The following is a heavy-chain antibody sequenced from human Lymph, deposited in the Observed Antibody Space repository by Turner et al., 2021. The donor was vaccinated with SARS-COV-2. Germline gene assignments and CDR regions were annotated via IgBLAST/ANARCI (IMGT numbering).Heavy chain of an antibody. CDR1: GYTFTSYY. V-gene: IGHV1-46*01. D-gene: IGHD2-15*01. J-gene: IGHJ4*02. CDR3: ARVGPGGFDY. CDR2: INPSGDST. Sequence: QVPLVQSGAEMKKPGASVQVSCKASGYTFTSYYMHWVRQAPGQGLEWMGRINPSGDSTSYAQKFQGRVTMTRDTSTSTVYMELSSLRSEDTAVYYCARVGPGGFDYWGQGTPVTVSS.